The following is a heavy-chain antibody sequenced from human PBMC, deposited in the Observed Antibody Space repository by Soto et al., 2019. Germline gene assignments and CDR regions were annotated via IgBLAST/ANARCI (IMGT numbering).Heavy chain of an antibody. CDR1: GYSFTSYW. D-gene: IGHD4-17*01. CDR2: IDPSDSYT. V-gene: IGHV5-10-1*01. CDR3: ATLPITVTTTGYYYCGMDV. Sequence: GESLKISCKGSGYSFTSYWISWVRQMPGKGLEWMGRIDPSDSYTNYSPSFQGHVTISADKSISTAYLQWSSLKTSDTAMYYCATLPITVTTTGYYYCGMDVWGQGTTVTVSS. J-gene: IGHJ6*02.